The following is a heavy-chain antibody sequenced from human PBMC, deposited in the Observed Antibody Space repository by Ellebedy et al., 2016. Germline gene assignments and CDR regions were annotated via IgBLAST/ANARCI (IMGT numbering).Heavy chain of an antibody. D-gene: IGHD2-2*01. Sequence: SETLSLTXAVSGVSISTSNWWPWVRPPPGKGLEWIGEIYHSGSANYNPSLKSRVTMSLDRSKNQFSLELSSVTAADTAVYYCARGLVPAAVDCWGQGTLVTVSS. CDR2: IYHSGSA. V-gene: IGHV4-4*02. J-gene: IGHJ4*02. CDR1: GVSISTSNW. CDR3: ARGLVPAAVDC.